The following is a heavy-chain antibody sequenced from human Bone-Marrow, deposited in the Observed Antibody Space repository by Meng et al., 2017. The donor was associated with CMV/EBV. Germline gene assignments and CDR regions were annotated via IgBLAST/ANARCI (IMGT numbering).Heavy chain of an antibody. V-gene: IGHV4-39*07. CDR2: IYYSGST. CDR1: GGSISSSSYY. J-gene: IGHJ3*02. Sequence: SETLSLTCTVSGGSISSSSYYWGWIRQPPGKGLEWIGSIYYSGSTYYNPSLKSRVTISVDTSKNQFSLKLSSVTAADTAVYYCAREGGGGHYDFWSGYYWADAFDIWGQGTMVTVSS. D-gene: IGHD3-3*01. CDR3: AREGGGGHYDFWSGYYWADAFDI.